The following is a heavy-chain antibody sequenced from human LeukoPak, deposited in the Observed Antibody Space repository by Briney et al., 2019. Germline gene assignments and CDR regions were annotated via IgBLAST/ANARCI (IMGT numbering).Heavy chain of an antibody. CDR1: GGSISSYY. Sequence: SETLSLTCTVSGGSISSYYWSWIRQPAGKGLEWIGRIYTSGSTNYNPSLKSRVTMSVDTSKNQFSLKLSSVTAADTAVYYCARDRWELPGGGYYFDYWGQGTLVTVSS. CDR2: IYTSGST. D-gene: IGHD1-26*01. J-gene: IGHJ4*02. CDR3: ARDRWELPGGGYYFDY. V-gene: IGHV4-4*07.